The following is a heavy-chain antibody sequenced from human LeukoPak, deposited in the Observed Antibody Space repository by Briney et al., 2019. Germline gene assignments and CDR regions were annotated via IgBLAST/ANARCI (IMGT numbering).Heavy chain of an antibody. Sequence: MASETLSLTCAVYGGSFSGYYWSWLRQPPGKGLEWIGEINHSGSTNYNPSLKSRVTISVDMSKNQSSLKLSSVTAADTAVYYCARRILGRLRFVDPWGQGTLVTVSS. CDR3: ARRILGRLRFVDP. V-gene: IGHV4-34*01. CDR1: GGSFSGYY. D-gene: IGHD5-12*01. J-gene: IGHJ5*02. CDR2: INHSGST.